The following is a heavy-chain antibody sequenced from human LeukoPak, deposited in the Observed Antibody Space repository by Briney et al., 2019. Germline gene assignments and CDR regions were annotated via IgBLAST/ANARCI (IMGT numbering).Heavy chain of an antibody. V-gene: IGHV3-23*01. Sequence: PGGSLRLSCAASGFTFSSYAMSWVRQAPGKGLEWVSAISGSGGSTYYADSVKGRFTISRENAKNSLYLQMNSLRAGDTAVYYCARVGHLDAFDIWGQGTMVTVSS. CDR2: ISGSGGST. J-gene: IGHJ3*02. CDR3: ARVGHLDAFDI. CDR1: GFTFSSYA.